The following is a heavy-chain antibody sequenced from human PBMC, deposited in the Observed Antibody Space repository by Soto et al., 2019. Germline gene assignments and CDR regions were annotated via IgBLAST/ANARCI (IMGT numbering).Heavy chain of an antibody. D-gene: IGHD3-9*01. CDR3: ARHLYYDISPGYLRPYHYYGMDV. CDR2: LYYSDYT. J-gene: IGHJ6*02. V-gene: IGHV4-30-2*03. CDR1: GGSISSGGYY. Sequence: SETLSLTCAVSGGSISSGGYYWSWIRQPPGKGLEWIGYLYYSDYTDTNPSLRSRVTISVDTSKSQFSLNLTSVTAADTAVYFCARHLYYDISPGYLRPYHYYGMDVWGQGTTVTVSS.